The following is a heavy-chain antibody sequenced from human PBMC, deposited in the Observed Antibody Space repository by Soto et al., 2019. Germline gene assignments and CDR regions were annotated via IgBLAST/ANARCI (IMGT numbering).Heavy chain of an antibody. CDR2: ISYDGSNK. CDR1: GFTFSSYA. V-gene: IGHV3-30-3*01. J-gene: IGHJ6*02. CDR3: ARDRQLEEDYYYYGMDV. D-gene: IGHD6-6*01. Sequence: GGSLRLSCAASGFTFSSYAMHWVRQAPGKGLEWVAVISYDGSNKYYADSVKGRFTISRDNSKNTLYLQMNSLRAEDTAVYYCARDRQLEEDYYYYGMDVWGQGTTVTVSS.